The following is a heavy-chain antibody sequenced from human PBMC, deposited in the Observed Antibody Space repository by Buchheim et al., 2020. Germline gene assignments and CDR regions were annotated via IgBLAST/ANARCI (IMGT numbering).Heavy chain of an antibody. V-gene: IGHV4-39*07. J-gene: IGHJ6*02. CDR3: VQYCSSTSCYIPPYYYYGMDV. CDR1: GGSISSSSYY. Sequence: QLQLQESGPGLVKPSETLSLTCTVSGGSISSSSYYWGWIRQPPGKGLEWIGSIYYSGSTYYNPSLKSRVTISVDTSKNQFSLKLCSVTAADTAVYYCVQYCSSTSCYIPPYYYYGMDVWGQGTT. D-gene: IGHD2-2*02. CDR2: IYYSGST.